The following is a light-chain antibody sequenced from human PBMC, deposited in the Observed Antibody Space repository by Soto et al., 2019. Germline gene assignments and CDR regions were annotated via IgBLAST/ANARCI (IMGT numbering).Light chain of an antibody. V-gene: IGLV2-18*02. Sequence: QSVLTQPPSVSGSPGQSVAISCTGTSSDVGSYNRVSWYQQPPGTAPKVMIYEVSNRPSGVPDRFSGSKSGNTASLTISGLQAEDEADYYCSSYTTSNTYVFGTGTKVTVL. CDR3: SSYTTSNTYV. CDR1: SSDVGSYNR. CDR2: EVS. J-gene: IGLJ1*01.